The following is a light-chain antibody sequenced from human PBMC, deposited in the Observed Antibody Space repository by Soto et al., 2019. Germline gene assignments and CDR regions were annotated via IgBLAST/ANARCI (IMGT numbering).Light chain of an antibody. CDR2: DVS. V-gene: IGLV2-14*03. Sequence: QSALTQPASVSGSPGQSIAISCTGTSSDVGAYNFVSWYQHQPGKAPQLMIFDVSNRPSGVSDRFSGSKAGNTASLTISGLHAEDEADYYCTSYTTSGTYVFGIGTKLTVL. CDR1: SSDVGAYNF. CDR3: TSYTTSGTYV. J-gene: IGLJ1*01.